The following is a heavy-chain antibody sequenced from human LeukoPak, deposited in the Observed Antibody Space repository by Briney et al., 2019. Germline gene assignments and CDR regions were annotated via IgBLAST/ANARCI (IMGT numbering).Heavy chain of an antibody. D-gene: IGHD3-22*01. V-gene: IGHV4-31*03. J-gene: IGHJ4*02. CDR1: GGSISSGGYY. CDR2: IYYSGST. Sequence: TLSLTCTVSGGSISSGGYYWSWIRQHPGKGLEGIGYIYYSGSTYYNPSLKSRVTISVDTSKTQFSLKLSSVTAADTAVYYCARGSSEDDSSGYLYYFDYWGQGTLVTVSS. CDR3: ARGSSEDDSSGYLYYFDY.